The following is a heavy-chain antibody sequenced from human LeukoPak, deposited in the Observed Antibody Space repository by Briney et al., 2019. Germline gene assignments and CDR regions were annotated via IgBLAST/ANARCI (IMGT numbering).Heavy chain of an antibody. CDR2: TYYRSKWFN. CDR1: GDSVSSNSAG. J-gene: IGHJ4*02. D-gene: IGHD1-7*01. CDR3: ARVIGTTWWQRIFDY. V-gene: IGHV6-1*01. Sequence: SQTLSLTCAISGDSVSSNSAGWNWIRQSPSRGLEWLGRTYYRSKWFNDYAVSVKSRITINPDTSKNQFSLELNSVTPEDTAVYYCARVIGTTWWQRIFDYWGQGTLVTVSS.